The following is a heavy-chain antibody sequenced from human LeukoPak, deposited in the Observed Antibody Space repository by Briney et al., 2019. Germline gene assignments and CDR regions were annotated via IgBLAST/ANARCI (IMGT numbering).Heavy chain of an antibody. V-gene: IGHV4-34*01. CDR1: GGSFSGYY. CDR2: INHSGST. D-gene: IGHD2-2*01. Sequence: SETLSLTCAVYGGSFSGYYWSWIRQPPGKGLEWIGEINHSGSTNYNPSLKSRVTISVDTSKNQFSLKLSSVTAADTAVYYCASRVVPAAMGHNRSDPWGQGTLVTVSS. CDR3: ASRVVPAAMGHNRSDP. J-gene: IGHJ5*02.